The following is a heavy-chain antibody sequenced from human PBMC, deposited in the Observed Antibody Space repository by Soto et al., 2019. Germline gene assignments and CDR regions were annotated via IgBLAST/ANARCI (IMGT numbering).Heavy chain of an antibody. CDR2: MNPNSGNT. J-gene: IGHJ6*02. CDR1: GYTFTSYD. D-gene: IGHD5-12*01. CDR3: ARESGYSGYLYYYYGMDV. Sequence: ASVKVSCKASGYTFTSYDINWVRQATGQGLEWVGWMNPNSGNTGYAQKFQGRVTMTRNTSISTAYMELSSLRSEDTAVYYCARESGYSGYLYYYYGMDVWGQGTTVTVSS. V-gene: IGHV1-8*01.